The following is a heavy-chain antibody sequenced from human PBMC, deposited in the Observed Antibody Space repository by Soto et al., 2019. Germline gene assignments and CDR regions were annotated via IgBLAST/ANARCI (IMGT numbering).Heavy chain of an antibody. Sequence: SETLSLTCTVSGGSISSGGYYWSWIRQHPGKGLEWIGYIYYSGSTYYNPSLKSRVTISVDTSKNQFSLKLSSVTAADTAVYYCAREQAAAPPFDYWGQGTLVTVSS. CDR2: IYYSGST. D-gene: IGHD6-13*01. CDR3: AREQAAAPPFDY. J-gene: IGHJ4*02. CDR1: GGSISSGGYY. V-gene: IGHV4-31*03.